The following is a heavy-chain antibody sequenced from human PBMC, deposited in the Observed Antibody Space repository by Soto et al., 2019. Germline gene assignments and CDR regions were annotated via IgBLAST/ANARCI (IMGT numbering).Heavy chain of an antibody. J-gene: IGHJ4*02. V-gene: IGHV3-15*07. CDR1: GFTFSNAW. D-gene: IGHD2-2*01. CDR2: IKSKTDGGTT. CDR3: TTGIVVVPAAMPGGIVVRAVDY. Sequence: SLRLSCAAXGFTFSNAWMNWVRQAPGKGLEWVGRIKSKTDGGTTDYAAPVKGRFTISRDDSKNTLYLQMNSLKTEDTAVYYCTTGIVVVPAAMPGGIVVRAVDYWGQGTLVTVSS.